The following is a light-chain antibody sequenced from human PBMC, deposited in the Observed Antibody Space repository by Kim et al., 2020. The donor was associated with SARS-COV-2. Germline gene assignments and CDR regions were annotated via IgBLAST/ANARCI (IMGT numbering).Light chain of an antibody. Sequence: SPGERATLSCRASQSVGSDLAWYQQKPGQAPRRLIYGAATRASGTPARCSGSGSGTEFTLTISSLQSEDFAVYYCQQYNNWPPLTFGGGTKVDIK. J-gene: IGKJ4*01. V-gene: IGKV3-15*01. CDR1: QSVGSD. CDR2: GAA. CDR3: QQYNNWPPLT.